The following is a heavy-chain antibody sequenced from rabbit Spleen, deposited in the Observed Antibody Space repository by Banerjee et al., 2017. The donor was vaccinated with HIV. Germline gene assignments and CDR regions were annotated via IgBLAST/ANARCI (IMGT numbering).Heavy chain of an antibody. V-gene: IGHV1S40*01. Sequence: QSLEESGGDLVKPGASLTLTCKASGFDFTSTYYMCWVRQAPGKGLELIACIDTSSTNTAYATWAKGRFTISKTSSTTVTLQMTSLTAADTATYFCARGEHFSVGFSAFAIYLDLWGPGTLVT. CDR1: GFDFTSTYY. J-gene: IGHJ4*01. D-gene: IGHD6-1*01. CDR3: ARGEHFSVGFSAFAIYLDL. CDR2: IDTSSTNT.